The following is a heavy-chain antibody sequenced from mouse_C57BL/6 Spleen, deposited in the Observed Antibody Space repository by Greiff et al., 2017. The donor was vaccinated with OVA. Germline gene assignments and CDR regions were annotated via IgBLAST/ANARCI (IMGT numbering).Heavy chain of an antibody. CDR3: ARGELGRGYFDV. CDR2: INYDGSST. J-gene: IGHJ1*03. D-gene: IGHD4-1*01. V-gene: IGHV5-16*01. Sequence: EVKVEESEGGLVQPGSSMKLSCTASGFTFSDYYMAWVRQVPEKGLEWVANINYDGSSTYYLDSLKSRFIISRDNAKNILYLQMSSLKSEDTATYYCARGELGRGYFDVWGTGTTVTVSS. CDR1: GFTFSDYY.